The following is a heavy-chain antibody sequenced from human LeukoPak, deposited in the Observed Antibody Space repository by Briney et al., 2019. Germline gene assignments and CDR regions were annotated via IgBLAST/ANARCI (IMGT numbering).Heavy chain of an antibody. Sequence: GGSLRLSCAASGFTFSSYAMSWVRQAPGKGLEWVSAISGSGGSTYYADSVKGRFTISRDNSKNTLYLQMNSLRAEDTAVYYCAKDRGLFGQYNICSGYYPSWGQGTLVTVSS. CDR2: ISGSGGST. D-gene: IGHD3-3*01. CDR3: AKDRGLFGQYNICSGYYPS. J-gene: IGHJ5*02. CDR1: GFTFSSYA. V-gene: IGHV3-23*01.